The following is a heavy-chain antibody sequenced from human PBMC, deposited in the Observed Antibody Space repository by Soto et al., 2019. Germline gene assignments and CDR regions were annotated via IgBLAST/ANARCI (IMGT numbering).Heavy chain of an antibody. CDR2: ISDSADRI. CDR3: AKVGPYDSGSYMFRYNWFGP. D-gene: IGHD3-10*01. J-gene: IGHJ5*02. Sequence: PGGSLRLSCKASGFSFSSNSMGWLRQAPGKGLDWVSSISDSADRIYYADSVRGRFTFSRDKSKNTVDLQMNSLRAEDTAVYYCAKVGPYDSGSYMFRYNWFGPWGPGTLVTVSS. CDR1: GFSFSSNS. V-gene: IGHV3-23*01.